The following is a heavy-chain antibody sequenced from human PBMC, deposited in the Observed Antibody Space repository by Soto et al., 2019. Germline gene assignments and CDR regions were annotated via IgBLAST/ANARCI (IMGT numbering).Heavy chain of an antibody. Sequence: GGSLRLSCAASGFNFSSYWMSWVRQAPGKGLERVTNINQDGSEKKNVDSVKGRFTISRDNAKNSLYLQMNSLRAEDTAVYYCARDTIRYFDWSQFDYWGQGTLVTVSS. V-gene: IGHV3-7*05. CDR1: GFNFSSYW. CDR3: ARDTIRYFDWSQFDY. J-gene: IGHJ4*02. D-gene: IGHD3-9*01. CDR2: INQDGSEK.